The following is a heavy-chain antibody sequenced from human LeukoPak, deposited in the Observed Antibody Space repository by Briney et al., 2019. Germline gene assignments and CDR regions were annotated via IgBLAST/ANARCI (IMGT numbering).Heavy chain of an antibody. CDR1: GGSISGTNW. CDR2: ISLAGRT. J-gene: IGHJ4*02. V-gene: IGHV4-4*02. Sequence: PSETLSLTCGVSGGSISGTNWWSWVRQPPGQGLEWIGEISLAGRTNYNPSLNGRVTMSLDKSSNQLSLHLTSVTAADTATYFCSRESGPFCPFGYWGQGTLVIVPS. CDR3: SRESGPFCPFGY. D-gene: IGHD1-26*01.